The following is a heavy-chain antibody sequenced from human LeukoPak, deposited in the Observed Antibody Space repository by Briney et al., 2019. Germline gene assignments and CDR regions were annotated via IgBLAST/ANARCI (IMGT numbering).Heavy chain of an antibody. Sequence: PSETLSLTCTVSGGSISSYYWSWIRQPPGKGLEWIGYIYYSGSTNYNPSLKSRVTISVDTSKNQFSLKLSSVTAADTAVYYCARDSLRSSTSNGMAVWGQGTTVTVSS. D-gene: IGHD2-2*01. J-gene: IGHJ6*02. V-gene: IGHV4-59*01. CDR2: IYYSGST. CDR1: GGSISSYY. CDR3: ARDSLRSSTSNGMAV.